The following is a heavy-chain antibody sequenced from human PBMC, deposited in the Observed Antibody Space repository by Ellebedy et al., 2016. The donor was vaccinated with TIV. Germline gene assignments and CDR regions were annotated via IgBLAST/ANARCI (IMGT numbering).Heavy chain of an antibody. V-gene: IGHV4-61*01. Sequence: SETLSLTCTVSGGSISSSSYYWGWIRQPPGKGLEWIGYIYYSGSTNYNPSLKSRVTISVDTSKNQFSLKLSSVTAADTAVYYCARDNIVDYYYGMDVWGQGTTVTVSS. CDR2: IYYSGST. CDR1: GGSISSSSYY. D-gene: IGHD2-15*01. CDR3: ARDNIVDYYYGMDV. J-gene: IGHJ6*02.